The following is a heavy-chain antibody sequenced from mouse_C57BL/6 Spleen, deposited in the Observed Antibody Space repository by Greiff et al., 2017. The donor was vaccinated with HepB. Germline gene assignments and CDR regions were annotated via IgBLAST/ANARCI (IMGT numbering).Heavy chain of an antibody. CDR1: GFTFSSYG. Sequence: DVKLVESGGDLVKPGGSLKLSCAASGFTFSSYGTSWVRQTPDKRLEWVATISSGGSYTYYPDSVKGRFTISRDNAKNTLYLQMSSLKSEDTAMYYCARRDSFFDYWGQGTTLTVSS. V-gene: IGHV5-6*02. CDR3: ARRDSFFDY. J-gene: IGHJ2*01. CDR2: ISSGGSYT.